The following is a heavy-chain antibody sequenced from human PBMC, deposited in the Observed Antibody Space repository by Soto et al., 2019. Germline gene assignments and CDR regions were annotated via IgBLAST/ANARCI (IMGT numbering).Heavy chain of an antibody. V-gene: IGHV4-59*12. Sequence: PSETLSLTCTFSGRSISSYYWSWIRQPPGKGLEWIGYIYYSGSSNYNPSLKSRVTISVDTSKNQFSLRLNSVTAADTAVYYCARGSTPSRGVFGYWGEGTQVTVSS. CDR2: IYYSGSS. J-gene: IGHJ4*02. CDR1: GRSISSYY. CDR3: ARGSTPSRGVFGY. D-gene: IGHD3-10*01.